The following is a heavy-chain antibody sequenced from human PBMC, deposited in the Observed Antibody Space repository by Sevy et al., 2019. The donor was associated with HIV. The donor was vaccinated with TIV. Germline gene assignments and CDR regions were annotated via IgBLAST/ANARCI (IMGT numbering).Heavy chain of an antibody. Sequence: VKVSCKASGRTFSSSAISWVRQAPGQGLEWLGGIIPMFGTANYVQKFQGRVTISADVSTSTAYMELSSLRSEDTAVYYCARSMGWYASFDYWGQGTPVFVSS. J-gene: IGHJ4*02. V-gene: IGHV1-69*13. D-gene: IGHD6-19*01. CDR3: ARSMGWYASFDY. CDR2: IIPMFGTA. CDR1: GRTFSSSA.